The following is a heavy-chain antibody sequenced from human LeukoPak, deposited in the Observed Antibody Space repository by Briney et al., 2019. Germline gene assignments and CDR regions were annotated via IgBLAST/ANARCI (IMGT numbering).Heavy chain of an antibody. J-gene: IGHJ4*02. V-gene: IGHV4-4*07. CDR2: IYTSGST. CDR3: ARGEYCGGDCYSVGS. CDR1: GGSISSYY. D-gene: IGHD2-21*02. Sequence: SETLSLTCTVSGGSISSYYWSWIRQPAGKGLEWIGRIYTSGSTNYNHSLKSRVTMSVDTSKNQFSLKLSSVTAADTAVYYCARGEYCGGDCYSVGSWGQGTLVTVSS.